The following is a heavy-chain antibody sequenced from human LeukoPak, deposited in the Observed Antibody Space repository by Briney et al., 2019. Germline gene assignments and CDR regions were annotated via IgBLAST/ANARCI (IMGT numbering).Heavy chain of an antibody. CDR2: INPNSGGT. Sequence: ASVKVSCKASGYTFTGYYMHWVRQAPGQGLEWMGWINPNSGGTNYAQKFQGRVTMTRDTSISTAYMELSRLRSDDTAVYYCARGPVCSSTSCYLRFDYWGQGTLVTVSS. D-gene: IGHD2-2*01. CDR1: GYTFTGYY. CDR3: ARGPVCSSTSCYLRFDY. V-gene: IGHV1-2*02. J-gene: IGHJ4*02.